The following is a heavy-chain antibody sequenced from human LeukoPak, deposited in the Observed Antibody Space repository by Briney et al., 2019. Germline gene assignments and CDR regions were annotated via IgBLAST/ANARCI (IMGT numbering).Heavy chain of an antibody. CDR2: ISGRGGVT. Sequence: GGSLRLSCAASGFTFSSYAMSWVRQAPGKGLEWVSIISGRGGVTYYADSVKGRFIISRDSSRNTMYLQMNSLRAEDTAVYYCAKSLVAGYCSGGSCYSDHCFDYWGQGTLVTVSS. V-gene: IGHV3-23*01. CDR1: GFTFSSYA. CDR3: AKSLVAGYCSGGSCYSDHCFDY. J-gene: IGHJ4*02. D-gene: IGHD2-15*01.